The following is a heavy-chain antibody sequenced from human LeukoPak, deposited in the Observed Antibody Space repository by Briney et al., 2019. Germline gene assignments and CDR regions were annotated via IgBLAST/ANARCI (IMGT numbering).Heavy chain of an antibody. D-gene: IGHD3-10*01. V-gene: IGHV3-11*01. Sequence: GGSLRLSCAASGFTVSSNYMSWVRQAPGKGLEWVSAISGSGGSTYYADSVKGRFTISRDNAKNSLYLQMNSLRAEDTAVYYCARDLRGFFDYWGQGTLVTVSS. CDR2: ISGSGGST. J-gene: IGHJ4*02. CDR1: GFTVSSNY. CDR3: ARDLRGFFDY.